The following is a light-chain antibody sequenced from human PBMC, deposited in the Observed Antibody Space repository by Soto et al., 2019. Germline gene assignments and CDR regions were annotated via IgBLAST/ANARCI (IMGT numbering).Light chain of an antibody. J-gene: IGLJ2*01. V-gene: IGLV2-23*02. CDR3: CSYAGSAKLLI. Sequence: QSALTQPASVSASPGQSITLSCTGTSSDIGSYNLISWYQQYPGRAPKLIIYEVNKRPSGISSRFSGSKSGSTASLTISGLQAEDEAVYYCCSYAGSAKLLIFGGGTKLTVL. CDR1: SSDIGSYNL. CDR2: EVN.